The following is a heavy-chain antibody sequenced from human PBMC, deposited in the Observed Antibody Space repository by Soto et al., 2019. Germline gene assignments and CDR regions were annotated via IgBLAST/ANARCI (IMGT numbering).Heavy chain of an antibody. CDR2: IHYSGST. CDR3: ARGGISHWAYFYYMDV. J-gene: IGHJ6*03. D-gene: IGHD2-21*01. V-gene: IGHV4-59*12. CDR1: GGSISSYY. Sequence: PSETLSLTCTVSGGSISSYYWSWIRQSPGKGLEWIGYIHYSGSTTSNPSLKSRVTMSVDTSKNQFSLTLNSVTAADTATYYCARGGISHWAYFYYMDVWDRGTTVTVSS.